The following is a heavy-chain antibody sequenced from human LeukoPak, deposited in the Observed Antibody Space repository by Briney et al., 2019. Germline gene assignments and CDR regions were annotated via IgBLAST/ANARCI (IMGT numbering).Heavy chain of an antibody. CDR3: ARGGGYCSSTSCYPFDY. Sequence: GASVKVSCKASGYTFTGYYIHWVRQAPGQGLEWMGWINPNSGGTNYAQKFQGRVTMTRDTSISTAYMELSRLRSDDMAVYYCARGGGYCSSTSCYPFDYWGQGTLVTVSS. CDR2: INPNSGGT. CDR1: GYTFTGYY. V-gene: IGHV1-2*02. D-gene: IGHD2-2*01. J-gene: IGHJ4*02.